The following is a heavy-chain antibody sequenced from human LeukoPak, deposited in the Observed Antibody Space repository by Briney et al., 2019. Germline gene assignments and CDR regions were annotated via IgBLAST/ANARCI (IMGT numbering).Heavy chain of an antibody. J-gene: IGHJ5*02. CDR1: GGSFSGYY. V-gene: IGHV4-34*01. Sequence: SETLSLTCAVYGGSFSGYYWSWIRQPPGKGLEWIGEINHSGSTNYNPSLKSRVTISVDTSKNQFSLKLSSVTAADTAVYYCARGGIVLMVYARRNWFHPWGQGTLVTVSS. D-gene: IGHD2-8*01. CDR2: INHSGST. CDR3: ARGGIVLMVYARRNWFHP.